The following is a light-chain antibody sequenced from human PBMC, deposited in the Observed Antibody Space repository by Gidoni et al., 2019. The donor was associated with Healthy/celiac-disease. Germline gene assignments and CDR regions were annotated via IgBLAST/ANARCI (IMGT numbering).Light chain of an antibody. J-gene: IGLJ3*02. Sequence: SYVLTQPPSVPVAPGKTARITCGGNNIGSKSVHWYQQKPGQAPVLVIYYDSDRPSGIPERFSGSNSGNTATLNISRVEAGDEADYYCQVWDSSSDHWVFGGGTKLTVL. V-gene: IGLV3-21*04. CDR2: YDS. CDR3: QVWDSSSDHWV. CDR1: NIGSKS.